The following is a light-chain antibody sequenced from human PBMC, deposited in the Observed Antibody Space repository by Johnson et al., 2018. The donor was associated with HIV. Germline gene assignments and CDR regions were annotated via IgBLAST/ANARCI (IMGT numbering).Light chain of an antibody. V-gene: IGLV1-51*02. CDR2: ENN. J-gene: IGLJ1*01. CDR3: GTWNSSLSAHDYV. CDR1: SSNIGNNY. Sequence: QSVLTQPPSVSAAPGQKVTISCSGSSSNIGNNYVSWYQQLPGTAPKFLIYENNKRPSGIPDRFSGSKSDTSATLGITGLQTGDEADYYCGTWNSSLSAHDYVFGTGTKVTVL.